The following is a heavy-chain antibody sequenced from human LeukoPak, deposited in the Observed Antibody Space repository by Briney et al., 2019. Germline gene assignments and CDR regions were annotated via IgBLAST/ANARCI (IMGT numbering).Heavy chain of an antibody. CDR1: GGSFSGYY. CDR2: INHSGST. V-gene: IGHV4-34*01. D-gene: IGHD3-10*01. CDR3: ARGTHYYDFDY. Sequence: SETLSLTCAVYGGSFSGYYWSWIRQPPGKGLEWIGEINHSGSTNYNPSLKSRVTISVDTSKNQFSLKLSSVTAADTAVYYCARGTHYYDFDYWGQGTLVTVSS. J-gene: IGHJ4*02.